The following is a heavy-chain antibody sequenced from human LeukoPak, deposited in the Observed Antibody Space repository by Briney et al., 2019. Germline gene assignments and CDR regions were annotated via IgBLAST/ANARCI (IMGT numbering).Heavy chain of an antibody. Sequence: GGSLRLSCAASGFTFSSYAIHWVRQAPGKGLEYVSAISSNGGSTYYANSVKGRFTISRDNSKNTLYLQMGSLRAEDMAVYYCARGHSSSWAYYYGMDVWGQGTTVTVSS. CDR2: ISSNGGST. CDR1: GFTFSSYA. J-gene: IGHJ6*02. V-gene: IGHV3-64*01. D-gene: IGHD6-13*01. CDR3: ARGHSSSWAYYYGMDV.